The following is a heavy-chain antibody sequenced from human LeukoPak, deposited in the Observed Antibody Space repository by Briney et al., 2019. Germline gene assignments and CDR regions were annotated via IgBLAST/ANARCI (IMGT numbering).Heavy chain of an antibody. D-gene: IGHD6-13*01. J-gene: IGHJ4*02. Sequence: PGGSLRLSCAASGFALSSYAMSCVRQAPGKGLEWVSAISGSGGSTYYADSVKGRFTISRDNSKNTLYLQMNSLRAEDTAVYYCARVRSSSWYLDYWGQGTLVTVSS. CDR2: ISGSGGST. CDR3: ARVRSSSWYLDY. V-gene: IGHV3-23*01. CDR1: GFALSSYA.